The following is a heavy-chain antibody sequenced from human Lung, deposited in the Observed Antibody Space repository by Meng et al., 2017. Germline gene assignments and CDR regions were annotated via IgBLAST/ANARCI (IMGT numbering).Heavy chain of an antibody. CDR3: ARDEDISAAGKLFGDY. Sequence: QVQVVQAGAEVKKAGASVKVSCKASGYTFPDYWLHWVRRAPGQGLEWMGRINPKSGDTHYAQRFQGRVTMTGDTSISTAYMELSGLRSDDTAMYYCARDEDISAAGKLFGDYWGQGTLVTVSS. D-gene: IGHD6-13*01. V-gene: IGHV1-2*06. CDR2: INPKSGDT. CDR1: GYTFPDYW. J-gene: IGHJ4*02.